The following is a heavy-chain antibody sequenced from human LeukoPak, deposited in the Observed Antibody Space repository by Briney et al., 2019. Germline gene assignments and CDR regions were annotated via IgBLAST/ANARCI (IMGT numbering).Heavy chain of an antibody. CDR1: GFTFDDYA. CDR3: ARGLSAIVY. Sequence: GTLRLSCAASGFTFDDYAMHWVRQAPGKGLEWIGEINHSGSTNYNPSLKSRVTISVDTSKNQFSLKLSSVTAADTAVYYCARGLSAIVYWGQGTLVTVSS. D-gene: IGHD2-15*01. J-gene: IGHJ4*02. V-gene: IGHV4-34*01. CDR2: INHSGST.